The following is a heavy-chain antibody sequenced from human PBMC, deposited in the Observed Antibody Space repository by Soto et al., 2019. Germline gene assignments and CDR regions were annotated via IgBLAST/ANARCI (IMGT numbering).Heavy chain of an antibody. CDR2: ISATGGST. CDR3: AKSISSGWYYFDY. V-gene: IGHV3-23*01. Sequence: GGSLRLSCAASGFIFSGYAMSWVRQAPGKGLEWVSAISATGGSTYYADSVKGRFTISRDNSKNTLFLQMNSLRAEDTALYYCAKSISSGWYYFDYWGQGTLVTVSS. D-gene: IGHD6-19*01. CDR1: GFIFSGYA. J-gene: IGHJ4*02.